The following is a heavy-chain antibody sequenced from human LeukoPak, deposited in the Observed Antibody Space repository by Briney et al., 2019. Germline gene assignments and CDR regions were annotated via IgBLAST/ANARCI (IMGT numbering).Heavy chain of an antibody. CDR3: AKAYDILTGVLDY. V-gene: IGHV3-23*01. J-gene: IGHJ4*02. D-gene: IGHD3-9*01. CDR2: ISGSGGST. Sequence: PGGSLRLSCAASGLTFSSYAMSWVRQAPGKGLEWVSAISGSGGSTYYADSVKGRFTTSRDNSKNTLYLQMNSLRAEDTAVYYCAKAYDILTGVLDYWGQGTLVTVSS. CDR1: GLTFSSYA.